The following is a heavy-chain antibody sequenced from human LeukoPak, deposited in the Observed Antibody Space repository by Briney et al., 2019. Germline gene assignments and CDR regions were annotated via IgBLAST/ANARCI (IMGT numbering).Heavy chain of an antibody. CDR1: GDSISNGNW. CDR3: MRSSGLWSLDY. J-gene: IGHJ4*02. CDR2: ISHVGST. Sequence: SETLSLTCTVSGDSISNGNWWNWVRLPPGKGLDWIGEISHVGSTKYSPSLKDRVTISKDNSKNQFSLKLNSVTAADTATYYCMRSSGLWSLDYWGQGALVTVSS. V-gene: IGHV4-4*02. D-gene: IGHD6-25*01.